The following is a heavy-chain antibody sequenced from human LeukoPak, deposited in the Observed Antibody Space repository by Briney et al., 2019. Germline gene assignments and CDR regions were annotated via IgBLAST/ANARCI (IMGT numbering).Heavy chain of an antibody. D-gene: IGHD1-14*01. V-gene: IGHV4-59*01. J-gene: IGHJ6*03. CDR3: ARGASWALRTPRGHMDV. CDR2: IYYSGST. Sequence: SETLSLTCTVSGGSISSYYWSWIRQPPGKGLEWIGYIYYSGSTNYNPSLKSRVTISVDTSKNQFSLKLSSVTAADTAVYYCARGASWALRTPRGHMDVWGKGTTVTVSS. CDR1: GGSISSYY.